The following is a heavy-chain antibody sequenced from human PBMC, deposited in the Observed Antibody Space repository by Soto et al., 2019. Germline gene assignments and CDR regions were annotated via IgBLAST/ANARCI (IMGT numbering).Heavy chain of an antibody. V-gene: IGHV1-2*02. CDR1: GYTFTDYY. D-gene: IGHD1-1*01. J-gene: IGHJ4*02. CDR2: INPNSGGP. Sequence: ASVKVSCKTSGYTFTDYYMHWVRHAPGQGLEWMGWINPNSGGPISAQKFQGRVTMTRDTSISTAYLELSSLRSDDTAVYYCARGGTTSPDYWGQGTQVTVSS. CDR3: ARGGTTSPDY.